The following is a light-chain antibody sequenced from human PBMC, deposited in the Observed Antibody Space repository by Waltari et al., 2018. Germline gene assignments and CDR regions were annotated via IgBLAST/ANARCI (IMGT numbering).Light chain of an antibody. V-gene: IGKV1-5*03. J-gene: IGKJ4*01. CDR3: QHYSSYPPT. CDR1: QSISSW. Sequence: DIQMTQSPSTLSASVGDRVTITCRTSQSISSWLAWYQQKPGKAPKLLFYKASSVERDVPSRFGGSGSVTEFTLTISGLQPDDFATFYCQHYSSYPPTFGGGTKVEIK. CDR2: KAS.